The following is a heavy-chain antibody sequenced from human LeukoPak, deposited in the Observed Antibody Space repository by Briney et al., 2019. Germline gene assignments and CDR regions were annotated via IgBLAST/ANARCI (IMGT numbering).Heavy chain of an antibody. Sequence: SGGSLRLSCAASGFTFSSYSMNWVRQAPGKGLEWVSYISSSSSTIYYADSVKGRFTISRDNAKNSLYLQMNSLRAEDTAVYYCARGPAETSGSYPFDYWGQGTLVTVSS. V-gene: IGHV3-48*01. CDR2: ISSSSSTI. D-gene: IGHD1-26*01. J-gene: IGHJ4*02. CDR3: ARGPAETSGSYPFDY. CDR1: GFTFSSYS.